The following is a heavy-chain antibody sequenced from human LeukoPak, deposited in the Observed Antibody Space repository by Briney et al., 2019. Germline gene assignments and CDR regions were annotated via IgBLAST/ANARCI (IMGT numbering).Heavy chain of an antibody. D-gene: IGHD3-10*01. J-gene: IGHJ1*01. CDR1: GFTFGSYS. Sequence: GGSLRLSCAGSGFTFGSYSMNWVRHAPGKGLEWVSYIGHTGSITDYADSVKGRFTVTRDNAKNSLYLQMNTLRAEDTAVYYCVRDGAVVTSGSYPWRYFQYWGLGTLVTVSS. CDR2: IGHTGSIT. CDR3: VRDGAVVTSGSYPWRYFQY. V-gene: IGHV3-48*04.